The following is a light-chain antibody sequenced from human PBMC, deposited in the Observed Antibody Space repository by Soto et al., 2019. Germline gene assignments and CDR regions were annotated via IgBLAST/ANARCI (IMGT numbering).Light chain of an antibody. V-gene: IGKV1-8*01. CDR1: QGISSY. J-gene: IGKJ1*01. CDR2: AAS. Sequence: AIRMTQSPSSLSASTGDRVTITCRASQGISSYLAWYQQKPGKAPKLLIYAASTLQSGVPSRFSGSGSGTDFTLTISCLQSEEFATYYCQQYYSYRRTFGQGTKVEIK. CDR3: QQYYSYRRT.